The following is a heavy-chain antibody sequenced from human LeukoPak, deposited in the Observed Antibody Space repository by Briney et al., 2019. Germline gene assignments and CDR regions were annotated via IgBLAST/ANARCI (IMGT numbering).Heavy chain of an antibody. CDR1: GGSISSNNW. D-gene: IGHD1-26*01. Sequence: SETLSLTCAVSGGSISSNNWWSWVRQSPGKGLEWIGEIYHSGSTNYNPSLKSRVTITVDKSTNQFSLKLTSVTAADTAVYYCARVGGEWELPIDYWGQGTLVTVSS. J-gene: IGHJ4*02. CDR2: IYHSGST. CDR3: ARVGGEWELPIDY. V-gene: IGHV4-4*02.